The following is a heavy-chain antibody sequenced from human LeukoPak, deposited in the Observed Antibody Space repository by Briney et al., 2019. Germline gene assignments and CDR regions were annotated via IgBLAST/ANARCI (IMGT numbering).Heavy chain of an antibody. V-gene: IGHV3-15*01. J-gene: IGHJ4*02. D-gene: IGHD3-3*02. CDR1: GVSFSNDW. Sequence: GGSLRLSCAASGVSFSNDWMNWVCQAPGKGLEWVGRIKSRTDGGTTDYAAPVKGRFTISRDDSKSTVYLQMNSLKTEDTAVYYCTTDRVIFGKSFDYWGQGTLVTVSS. CDR2: IKSRTDGGTT. CDR3: TTDRVIFGKSFDY.